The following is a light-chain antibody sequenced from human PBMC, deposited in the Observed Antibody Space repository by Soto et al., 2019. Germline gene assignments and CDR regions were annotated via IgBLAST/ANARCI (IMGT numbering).Light chain of an antibody. CDR2: DAS. V-gene: IGKV1-5*01. CDR1: QSINNW. Sequence: DIQMTQSPSTLSASVGDRVTITCRASQSINNWLAWYQQKPGKAPKFLIYDASNLESGVPSTFSGSGSGTEFALTISSLQPDDFATYYCQQYYTYWHMFGQGTKVDIK. J-gene: IGKJ1*01. CDR3: QQYYTYWHM.